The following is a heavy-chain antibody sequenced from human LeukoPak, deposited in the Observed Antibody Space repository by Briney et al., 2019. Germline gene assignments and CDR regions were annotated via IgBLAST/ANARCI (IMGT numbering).Heavy chain of an antibody. CDR1: GFTFSSYW. Sequence: GGSLRLSCAASGFTFSSYWMHWVRQAPEKGLVWASRISSDGNSISYADSVKGRFTISRDNAKNTLYLQMNSLRAEDTAVYYCAREGYSSGWYYFDYWGQGTLVTVSS. D-gene: IGHD6-19*01. J-gene: IGHJ4*02. CDR3: AREGYSSGWYYFDY. V-gene: IGHV3-74*01. CDR2: ISSDGNSI.